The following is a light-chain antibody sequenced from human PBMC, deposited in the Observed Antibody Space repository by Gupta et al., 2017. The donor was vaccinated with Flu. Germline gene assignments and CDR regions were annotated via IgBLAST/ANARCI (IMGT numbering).Light chain of an antibody. J-gene: IGKJ1*01. V-gene: IGKV3-11*01. Sequence: QSHVSQSLCKGERATRAGRDSQSVGRYLDGKQQKPGQAHRIIIYDADNRDTGIKDRVSGSGAGTDFTLTSSSRDDEDFEGYYCQQRNNWTFGQGTKVEIK. CDR3: QQRNNWT. CDR2: DAD. CDR1: QSVGRY.